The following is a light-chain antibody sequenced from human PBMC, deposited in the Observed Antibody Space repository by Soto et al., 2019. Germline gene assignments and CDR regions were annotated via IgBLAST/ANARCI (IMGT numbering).Light chain of an antibody. V-gene: IGKV3-20*01. CDR3: QQYGSSPLT. Sequence: EIVLTQSPGTLSLSPGERATLSCRASQSVSSSFIAWYQQKPGQAPRLLIYGASSRATGIPDRFSGSGSGTDFTLTISRLEHEDVALYYCQQYGSSPLTFGGGTKVEIK. J-gene: IGKJ4*01. CDR1: QSVSSSF. CDR2: GAS.